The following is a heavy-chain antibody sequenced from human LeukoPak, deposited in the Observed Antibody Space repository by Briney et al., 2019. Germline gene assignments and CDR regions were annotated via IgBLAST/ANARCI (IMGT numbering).Heavy chain of an antibody. CDR2: IKQDGSEK. CDR3: ARDEHQYYSESSGRFDY. J-gene: IGHJ4*02. CDR1: GFTFSFYW. Sequence: GGSLRLSCVASGFTFSFYWMGWVRQAPGKGLEWVANIKQDGSEKYYVDSARGRFTIFRDNAKNSLYLHMNSLRAEDTAVYYCARDEHQYYSESSGRFDYWGQGTLVTVSS. D-gene: IGHD3-22*01. V-gene: IGHV3-7*04.